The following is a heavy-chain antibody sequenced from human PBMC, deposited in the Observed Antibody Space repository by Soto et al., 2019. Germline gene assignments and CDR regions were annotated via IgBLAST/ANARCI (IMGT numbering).Heavy chain of an antibody. V-gene: IGHV4-31*03. D-gene: IGHD3-10*01. CDR1: VVSISSGGYY. Sequence: SETLSLTCTFSVVSISSGGYYCSWIRQHPGKGLEWIGYIYYSGSTYYNPSLKSRVTISVDTSKNQFSLKLSSVTAADTAVYYCARANGSGSSIPLFEYWGQGTLVTVSS. CDR3: ARANGSGSSIPLFEY. J-gene: IGHJ4*02. CDR2: IYYSGST.